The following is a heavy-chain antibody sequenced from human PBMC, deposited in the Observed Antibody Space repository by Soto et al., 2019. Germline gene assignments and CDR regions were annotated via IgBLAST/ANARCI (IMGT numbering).Heavy chain of an antibody. CDR2: ISSNGDTT. CDR3: GKDPTGNYVGAFQN. V-gene: IGHV3-23*01. Sequence: PGRFLRLCCAASGFTFISYGMSWVRQAQGRGLEWVSGISSNGDTTYYIDSVKGRFTISRDNFKNTMYLQMNSLRADDTAIYYCGKDPTGNYVGAFQNWGQGTMVTVSS. J-gene: IGHJ3*02. CDR1: GFTFISYG. D-gene: IGHD3-16*01.